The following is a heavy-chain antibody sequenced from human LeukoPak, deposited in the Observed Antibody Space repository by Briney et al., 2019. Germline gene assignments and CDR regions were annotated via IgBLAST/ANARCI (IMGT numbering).Heavy chain of an antibody. J-gene: IGHJ6*03. Sequence: SETLSLTCTVSGGSISSYYWSWLRQPPGKGLEWIGYIHYTGSTNYNPSLKSRVTISVDTSKNQFSLKLSSVTAADTAVYYCARTQEAGYSSGWYDSYYYYYMDVWGKGTTVTISS. V-gene: IGHV4-59*01. CDR2: IHYTGST. CDR1: GGSISSYY. D-gene: IGHD6-19*01. CDR3: ARTQEAGYSSGWYDSYYYYYMDV.